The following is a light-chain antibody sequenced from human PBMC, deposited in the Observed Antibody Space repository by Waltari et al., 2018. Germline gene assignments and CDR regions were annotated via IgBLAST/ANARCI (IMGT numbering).Light chain of an antibody. CDR2: EDS. CDR1: NIGSKG. CDR3: QVWDLNSDHV. Sequence: SYVLTQPPSVSVAPGQTARITCGGDNIGSKGVHWYQKKPGQAPVLVVYEDSDRPSGVPERCSGSNYGNTATLTISRVEAGDEADYICQVWDLNSDHVFGSGTMLTVL. J-gene: IGLJ1*01. V-gene: IGLV3-21*02.